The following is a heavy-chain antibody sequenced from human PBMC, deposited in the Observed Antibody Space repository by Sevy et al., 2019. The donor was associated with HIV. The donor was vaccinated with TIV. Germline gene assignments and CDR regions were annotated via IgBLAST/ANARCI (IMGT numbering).Heavy chain of an antibody. CDR3: AGEGCSRPHDY. V-gene: IGHV3-23*01. Sequence: GGSLRLSCAASGFAFYEYSMSWIRQAPGKGLEWVATLSFGCGKINYADSVKGRFTISRDNSMNSFYLQMDNLRVEDTALYYCAGEGCSRPHDYWGQGTRVTVSS. J-gene: IGHJ4*02. CDR2: LSFGCGKI. CDR1: GFAFYEYS. D-gene: IGHD2-8*01.